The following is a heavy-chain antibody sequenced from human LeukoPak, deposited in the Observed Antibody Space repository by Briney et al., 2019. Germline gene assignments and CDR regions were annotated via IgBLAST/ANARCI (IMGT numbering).Heavy chain of an antibody. Sequence: PGGSLRLSCAASGFTFSSYGMHWVRQAPAKGLEWVAVISYDGSNEYYADSVKGRFTISRDNSKNSLYLQMNGLRAEDTAVYYCARGPSSQFRTDYWGQGTLVTVSS. CDR2: ISYDGSNE. CDR3: ARGPSSQFRTDY. V-gene: IGHV3-30*03. CDR1: GFTFSSYG. D-gene: IGHD2-2*01. J-gene: IGHJ4*02.